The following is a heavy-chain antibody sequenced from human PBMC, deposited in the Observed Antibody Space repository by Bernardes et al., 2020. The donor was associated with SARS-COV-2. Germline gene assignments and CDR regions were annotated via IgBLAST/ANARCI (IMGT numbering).Heavy chain of an antibody. CDR1: GYTFTGYY. D-gene: IGHD6-13*01. J-gene: IGHJ6*02. V-gene: IGHV1-2*02. Sequence: ASLKDSCKASGYTFTGYYMHWVRQAPGQGLEWMGWINPNSGGTNYAQRFQGRVTMTRDTSISTAYMELSRLRSDDTAVYYCARESRVAAQSYYYGMDVWGQGTTVTVSS. CDR3: ARESRVAAQSYYYGMDV. CDR2: INPNSGGT.